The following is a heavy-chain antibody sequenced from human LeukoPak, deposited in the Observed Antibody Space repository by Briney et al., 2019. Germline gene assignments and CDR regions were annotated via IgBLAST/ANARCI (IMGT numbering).Heavy chain of an antibody. CDR3: ARGFPDWVGSGYPFDL. CDR1: GDSMTNHY. Sequence: SETLSLTCDVSGDSMTNHYWHWIRQAPGKGLETIAQIWHSGHSDHNPSLESRVSISIDTSKTQFSLEVTSVTAADTAVYFCARGFPDWVGSGYPFDLWGQGLLVTVSS. V-gene: IGHV4-59*11. J-gene: IGHJ4*02. D-gene: IGHD5-12*01. CDR2: IWHSGHS.